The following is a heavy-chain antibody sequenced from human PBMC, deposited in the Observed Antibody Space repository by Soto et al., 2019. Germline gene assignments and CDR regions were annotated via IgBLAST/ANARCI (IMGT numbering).Heavy chain of an antibody. V-gene: IGHV1-69*01. J-gene: IGHJ5*02. Sequence: QVQLVQSGAEVKKPGSSVKVSCKASGGTFSSYAISWVRQAPGQGLEWMGGIIPIFGTANYAQKFQGRVTITADESTSTAYMELSSLRSEDTDVYYCAVPDKYSSSRGASGFDPWGQGTLVTVSS. CDR2: IIPIFGTA. CDR3: AVPDKYSSSRGASGFDP. CDR1: GGTFSSYA. D-gene: IGHD6-6*01.